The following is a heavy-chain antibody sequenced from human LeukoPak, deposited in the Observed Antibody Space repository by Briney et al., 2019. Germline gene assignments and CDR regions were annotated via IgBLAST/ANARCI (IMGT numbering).Heavy chain of an antibody. CDR1: GGSISGYY. V-gene: IGHV4-59*12. Sequence: SETLSLTCTVSGGSISGYYWNWVRQPPGKGLEWIGLIHYSGSTTYNPSLKSRLTMSVDTSKNQFSLKLSSVTAADTAVYYCARDYGDYIGALDIWGLGTMVTVSS. J-gene: IGHJ3*02. CDR2: IHYSGST. CDR3: ARDYGDYIGALDI. D-gene: IGHD4-17*01.